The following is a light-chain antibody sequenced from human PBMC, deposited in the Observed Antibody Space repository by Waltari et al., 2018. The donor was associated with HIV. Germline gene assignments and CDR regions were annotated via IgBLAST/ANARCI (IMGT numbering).Light chain of an antibody. V-gene: IGKV1-39*02. CDR2: GAP. Sequence: DIQMTQSPSFLSASVGDRVTITCRASQNIDNFLSWYQQRPGEAPRLLIYGAPGFQSGVSSRFSGGGFGTEFTLTISSLQSEDYALYYCQHYNRVPPWTFGQGTKVESK. CDR3: QHYNRVPPWT. CDR1: QNIDNF. J-gene: IGKJ1*01.